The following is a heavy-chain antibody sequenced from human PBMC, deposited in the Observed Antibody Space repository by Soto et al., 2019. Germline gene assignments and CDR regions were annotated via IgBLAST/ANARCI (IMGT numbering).Heavy chain of an antibody. J-gene: IGHJ6*02. D-gene: IGHD6-19*01. V-gene: IGHV5-51*01. CDR3: ARRPQQWLGYYYGMDV. Sequence: GESLKISCKGSGYSFTSYWIGWVRQMPGKGLEWMGIIYPGDSDTRYSPSFQGQVTISADKSISTAYLQWSSLKASDTAMYYCARRPQQWLGYYYGMDVWGQGTTVTVSS. CDR1: GYSFTSYW. CDR2: IYPGDSDT.